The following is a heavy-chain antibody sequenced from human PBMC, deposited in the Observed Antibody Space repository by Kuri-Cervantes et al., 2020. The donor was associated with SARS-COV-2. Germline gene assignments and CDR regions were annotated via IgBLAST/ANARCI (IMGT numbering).Heavy chain of an antibody. V-gene: IGHV3-48*03. D-gene: IGHD4-17*01. J-gene: IGHJ5*02. CDR3: ARDSSHYGGWFDP. CDR1: GFTYSSYE. CDR2: ISSSGSTI. Sequence: GGSLRLSCAASGFTYSSYEMNWVRQAPGKGLEWVSYISSSGSTIYYADSVKGRFTISRDNAKNSLYLQMNSLRAEDTAVYYCARDSSHYGGWFDPWGQGTLVTVSS.